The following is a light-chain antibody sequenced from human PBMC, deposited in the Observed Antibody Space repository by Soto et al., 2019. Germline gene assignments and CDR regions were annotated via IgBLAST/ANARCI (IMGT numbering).Light chain of an antibody. Sequence: QSVLTQPPSASGTPGQRVTVPGSGSSSNIASNTVNCYQRPPGTPPKLLFYSNDQRPSGVPDRFSASKSGTSASLAISGLQSEDEADYYCASWDDSLNGHVFGTGTKLTVL. CDR2: SND. CDR3: ASWDDSLNGHV. V-gene: IGLV1-44*01. J-gene: IGLJ1*01. CDR1: SSNIASNT.